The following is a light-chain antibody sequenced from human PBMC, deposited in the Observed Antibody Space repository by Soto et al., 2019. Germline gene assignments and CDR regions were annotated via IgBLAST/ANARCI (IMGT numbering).Light chain of an antibody. Sequence: DIQMTQSPSSLSASVGDRVTITCRASQSISNYLNWYQQKPEKAPKLLISGASTLQHEVPSRFSGRGSGTDFTLTISSLEPEDFATYYCQQGHRTPRTFGQGTKVEIK. V-gene: IGKV1-39*01. J-gene: IGKJ1*01. CDR3: QQGHRTPRT. CDR2: GAS. CDR1: QSISNY.